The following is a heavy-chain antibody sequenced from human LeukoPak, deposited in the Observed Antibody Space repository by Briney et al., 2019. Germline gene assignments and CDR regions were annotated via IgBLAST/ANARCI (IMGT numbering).Heavy chain of an antibody. J-gene: IGHJ4*02. CDR1: GGSTNTYY. D-gene: IGHD4-17*01. CDR3: ASKSSDHGELRFDY. V-gene: IGHV4-59*01. Sequence: PSETLSLTCTISGGSTNTYYWSWIRQPPGKGLEWIGYIYYIGSTNYSPSLKSRATISVDTSKNQFSLKLSSVTAADTAVYYCASKSSDHGELRFDYWGQGALVTVPS. CDR2: IYYIGST.